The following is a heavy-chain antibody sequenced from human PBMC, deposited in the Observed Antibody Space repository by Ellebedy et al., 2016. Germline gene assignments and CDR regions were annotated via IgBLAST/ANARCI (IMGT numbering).Heavy chain of an antibody. V-gene: IGHV4-4*02. D-gene: IGHD2/OR15-2a*01. CDR2: IYHSGST. J-gene: IGHJ4*02. Sequence: SETLSLTXAVDGEGRNSNNWWSWVRQPPGKGLEWIGQIYHSGSTDYNPSLKSRVTMSVDKSKNQFSLNLTSVTAADTAVYYCVGTFREGVYWGQGTPVPFSS. CDR3: VGTFREGVY. CDR1: GEGRNSNNW.